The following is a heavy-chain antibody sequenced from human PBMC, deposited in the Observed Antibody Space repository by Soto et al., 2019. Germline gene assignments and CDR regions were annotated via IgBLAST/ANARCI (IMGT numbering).Heavy chain of an antibody. CDR1: GFTFSSYA. CDR3: ARGSRSGSDQYYSDY. Sequence: QVQLVESGGGVVQPGRSLRLSCAASGFTFSSYAMHRVRHAPGKGLEWVAVISYDGSNKYYADSVKGRFTISRDNSKNTLYLQTNSLRAEDTAVYYCARGSRSGSDQYYSDYWGQGTLVTVSS. J-gene: IGHJ4*02. CDR2: ISYDGSNK. V-gene: IGHV3-30-3*01. D-gene: IGHD3-10*01.